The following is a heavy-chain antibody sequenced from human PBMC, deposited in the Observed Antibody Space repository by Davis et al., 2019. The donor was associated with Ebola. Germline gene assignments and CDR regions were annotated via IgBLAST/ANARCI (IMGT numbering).Heavy chain of an antibody. D-gene: IGHD3-10*01. J-gene: IGHJ4*02. Sequence: PGGSLRLSCAAFGFSFGTYGMHWVRQAPGKGLEWVGYMSYGGSHTSSIDSVKGRFTISRDNSKNTLYLQMNSLRAEETAVYFCAKEYCPNSGPYCTYFEVWGQGTQVTVSS. CDR3: AKEYCPNSGPYCTYFEV. V-gene: IGHV3-30*18. CDR2: MSYGGSHT. CDR1: GFSFGTYG.